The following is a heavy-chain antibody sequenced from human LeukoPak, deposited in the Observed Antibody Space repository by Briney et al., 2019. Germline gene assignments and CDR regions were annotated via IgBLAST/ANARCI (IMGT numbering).Heavy chain of an antibody. CDR3: ARDRGGGVDY. CDR2: IYHSGST. Sequence: SETLSLTCAVSGGSISSGGYSWSWIRQPPGKGLEWIGYIYHSGSTYYNPSLKSRVTISVDRSKNQFSLKLSSVTAAGTAVYYCARDRGGGVDYWGQGTLVTVSS. CDR1: GGSISSGGYS. V-gene: IGHV4-30-2*01. J-gene: IGHJ4*02. D-gene: IGHD2-15*01.